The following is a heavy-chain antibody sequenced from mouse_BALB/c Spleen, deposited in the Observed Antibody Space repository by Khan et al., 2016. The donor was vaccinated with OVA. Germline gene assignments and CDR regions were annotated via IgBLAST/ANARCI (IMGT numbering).Heavy chain of an antibody. D-gene: IGHD1-2*01. CDR1: GFTFSSNT. CDR2: ITNGGGNT. J-gene: IGHJ4*01. V-gene: IGHV5-12-2*01. Sequence: EVELVESGGGLVQPGGSLKLSCAASGFTFSSNTMSWVRQTPEKRLEWVAYITNGGGNTYYPDTVKGRFTISSDNDKNTLYLQMSSLKSDDTAMYYCARIPTFITTALDYWGQGTSVTVSS. CDR3: ARIPTFITTALDY.